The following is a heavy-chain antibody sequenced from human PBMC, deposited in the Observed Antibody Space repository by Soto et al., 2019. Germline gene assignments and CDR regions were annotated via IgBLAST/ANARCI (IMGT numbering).Heavy chain of an antibody. J-gene: IGHJ6*03. CDR1: GYTFTTYW. CDR2: IYPGDSDT. CDR3: ARHRLDDFWSGYLYYMDV. D-gene: IGHD3-3*01. V-gene: IGHV5-51*01. Sequence: GESLKISCKGSGYTFTTYWIAWVRQMPGKGLEWMGIIYPGDSDTRYSPSFQGQVTIPADKSINTAYLQWSSLKASDTAMYYCARHRLDDFWSGYLYYMDVWGKGTTVTVSS.